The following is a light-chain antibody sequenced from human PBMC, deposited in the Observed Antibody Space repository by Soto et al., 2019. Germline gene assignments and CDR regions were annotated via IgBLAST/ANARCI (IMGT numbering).Light chain of an antibody. V-gene: IGLV2-23*01. CDR3: CSYATSDTLL. J-gene: IGLJ2*01. CDR1: SSDVGFYNL. Sequence: QSALTQPASVSGSPGQSITISCTGTSSDVGFYNLVSWYHQYPGKAPKLILYAGTKRPSGLSTRFSGSMSGSTASLTISGLQAEDEGNCYCCSYATSDTLLFGGGTKLTVL. CDR2: AGT.